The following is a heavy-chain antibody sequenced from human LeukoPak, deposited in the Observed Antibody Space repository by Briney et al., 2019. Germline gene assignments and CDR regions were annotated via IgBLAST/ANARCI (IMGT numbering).Heavy chain of an antibody. CDR3: AKDKSPYSGSYQDY. Sequence: GGSLRLSCAASGFTFSSYSMNWVRQAPGKGLEWVSSISSSSSYIYYADSVKGRFTISRDNAKNSLYLQMNSLRVEDTAVYYCAKDKSPYSGSYQDYWGQGTLVTVSS. D-gene: IGHD1-26*01. J-gene: IGHJ4*02. CDR1: GFTFSSYS. V-gene: IGHV3-21*04. CDR2: ISSSSSYI.